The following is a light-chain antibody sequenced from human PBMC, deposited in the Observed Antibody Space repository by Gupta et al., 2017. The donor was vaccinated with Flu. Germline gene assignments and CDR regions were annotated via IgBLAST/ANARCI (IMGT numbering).Light chain of an antibody. Sequence: QSALTQPRSVSGSPGQSVTVSCTGTSSDVGGYKYNSWYQQHPGKAPKLLIYDVSKRPSGVPDRFSGSKSGNTASLTISGLQAEDEADYYCCSYAGSYTLYVFGTGTKVTVL. V-gene: IGLV2-11*01. CDR1: SSDVGGYKY. CDR2: DVS. J-gene: IGLJ1*01. CDR3: CSYAGSYTLYV.